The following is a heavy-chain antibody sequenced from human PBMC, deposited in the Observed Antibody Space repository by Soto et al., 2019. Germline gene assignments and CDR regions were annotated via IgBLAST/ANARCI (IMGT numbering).Heavy chain of an antibody. V-gene: IGHV4-34*01. J-gene: IGHJ4*02. Sequence: QVQLQQWGAGLLKPSETLSLTCAVYGGSFSGYYWSWIRQPPGKGLEWIGEINHSGSTNYNPSLTSRATMSADTSKTQFSLKLSSVTAADTGVYYCATCSCSGGSCPTGRFDYWGQGTLVTVSS. CDR3: ATCSCSGGSCPTGRFDY. CDR1: GGSFSGYY. D-gene: IGHD2-15*01. CDR2: INHSGST.